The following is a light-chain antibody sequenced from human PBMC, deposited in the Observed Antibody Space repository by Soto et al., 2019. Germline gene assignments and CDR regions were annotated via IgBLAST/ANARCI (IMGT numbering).Light chain of an antibody. CDR1: QSVDTY. V-gene: IGKV3-11*01. Sequence: EVVLTQSPATLSLSPGERATLSCRASQSVDTYLAWYQQKPGQAPRLLIYDASNRATGIPARLTGSGSGTDFTLTISSLEPEDFAVYYCRQRSNWPGTFGGGTKVEIK. CDR3: RQRSNWPGT. CDR2: DAS. J-gene: IGKJ4*01.